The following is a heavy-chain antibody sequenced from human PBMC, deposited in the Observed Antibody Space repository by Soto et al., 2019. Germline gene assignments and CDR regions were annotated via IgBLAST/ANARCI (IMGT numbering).Heavy chain of an antibody. CDR3: VKDESINWYSGHFRH. CDR2: INWNSGSI. J-gene: IGHJ1*01. D-gene: IGHD6-13*01. CDR1: GFTFDDYA. Sequence: GGSLRLSCAASGFTFDDYAIHWVRQVPGKGLEWVSGINWNSGSIGYGDSVKGRFAISRDNAKNSLHLQMNSLSAEDTAFYYCVKDESINWYSGHFRHWGQGTLVTVSS. V-gene: IGHV3-9*01.